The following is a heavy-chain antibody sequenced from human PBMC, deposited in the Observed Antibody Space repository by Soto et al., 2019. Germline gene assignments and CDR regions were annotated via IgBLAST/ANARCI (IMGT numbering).Heavy chain of an antibody. Sequence: GASVKVSCKASGYTFTSYAMHWVRQAPGQRLEWMGWINAGNGNTKYSQKFKGRVTITRDTSASTAYMELSSLRSEDTAVYYCARTLNDVVYEEAVVYYYYYGMDVWGQGTTVTVSS. CDR1: GYTFTSYA. CDR2: INAGNGNT. J-gene: IGHJ6*02. D-gene: IGHD1-1*01. CDR3: ARTLNDVVYEEAVVYYYYYGMDV. V-gene: IGHV1-3*01.